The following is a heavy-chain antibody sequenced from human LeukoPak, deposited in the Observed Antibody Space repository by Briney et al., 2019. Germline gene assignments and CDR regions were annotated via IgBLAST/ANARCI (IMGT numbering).Heavy chain of an antibody. Sequence: SQTLSLTCAISGDSVSSNSAAWNWIRQSPSRGLEWLGRTYYRSKWYNDYAVSVKSRITINPDTSKNQFSLQLNSVTPEDTAVYYSARDKGRRTTVTYYFDYWGQGTLVTVSS. V-gene: IGHV6-1*01. J-gene: IGHJ4*02. CDR2: TYYRSKWYN. CDR3: ARDKGRRTTVTYYFDY. D-gene: IGHD4-17*01. CDR1: GDSVSSNSAA.